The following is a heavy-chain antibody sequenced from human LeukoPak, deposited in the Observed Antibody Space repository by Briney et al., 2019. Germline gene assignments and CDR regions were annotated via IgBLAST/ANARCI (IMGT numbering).Heavy chain of an antibody. V-gene: IGHV4-59*01. CDR1: GGSISSYY. J-gene: IGHJ4*02. Sequence: PSETLSLTCTVSGGSISSYYWSWIRQSPGKGLEWIGYIYYSGSTNYNPSLKSRVTISVDTSKNQFSLKLSSVTAADTAVYYCARSIAAAGPYGYWGQGTLVTVSS. CDR2: IYYSGST. D-gene: IGHD6-13*01. CDR3: ARSIAAAGPYGY.